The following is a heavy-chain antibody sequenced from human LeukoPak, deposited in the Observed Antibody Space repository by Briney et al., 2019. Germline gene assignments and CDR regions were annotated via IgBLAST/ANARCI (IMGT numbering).Heavy chain of an antibody. CDR1: GFSLSTSGVG. J-gene: IGHJ4*02. CDR2: IYWDDDK. D-gene: IGHD3-10*01. V-gene: IGHV2-5*02. CDR3: AHSRYYYGSGSYSENYFDY. Sequence: SGPTLVNPTQTLTXTCTFSGFSLSTSGVGVGWIRQPPGKALEWLALIYWDDDKRYSPSLKSRLTITKDTSKNQVVLTMTNMDPVDTATYYCAHSRYYYGSGSYSENYFDYWGQGTLVTVSS.